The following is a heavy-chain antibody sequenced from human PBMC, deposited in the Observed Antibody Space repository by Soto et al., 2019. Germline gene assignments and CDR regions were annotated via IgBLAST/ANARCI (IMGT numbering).Heavy chain of an antibody. CDR3: ARGPPFH. J-gene: IGHJ4*02. CDR1: GGSFSGYY. D-gene: IGHD3-16*01. V-gene: IGHV4-59*12. Sequence: ASETLSLTCAVYGGSFSGYYWSWIRQPPGKGLEWIGYIYYTGSTNYNPSLKSRVSMSVDTSTKQYSLKLSSVTAADTAVYYCARGPPFHWGQGTLVTVSS. CDR2: IYYTGST.